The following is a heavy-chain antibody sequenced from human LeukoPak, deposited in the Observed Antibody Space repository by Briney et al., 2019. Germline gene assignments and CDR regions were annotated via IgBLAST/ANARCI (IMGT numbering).Heavy chain of an antibody. CDR1: GGSFSGYY. Sequence: SETLSLTCAVYGGSFSGYYWSWIRQPPGKGLEWIGEINHSGSANYNPSLKSRVTLSVDTSKNQFSLKLNSVTAADTAVYYCARGGGSYYQDYWGQGALVTVSP. CDR2: INHSGSA. V-gene: IGHV4-34*01. CDR3: ARGGGSYYQDY. D-gene: IGHD1-26*01. J-gene: IGHJ4*02.